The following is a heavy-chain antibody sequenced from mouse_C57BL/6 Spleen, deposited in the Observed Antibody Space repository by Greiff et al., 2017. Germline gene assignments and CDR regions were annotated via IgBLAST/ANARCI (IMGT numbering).Heavy chain of an antibody. V-gene: IGHV1-82*01. CDR2: IYPGDGDT. J-gene: IGHJ1*03. CDR1: GYAFSSSL. CDR3: AREGDYYYGSSYFDV. Sequence: VQLQQSGPELVKPGASVKISCKASGYAFSSSLMNWVKQRPGKGLEWIGRIYPGDGDTNYNGKFKGKATLTADKSSSTAYMQLSSLTSEDSAVYFCAREGDYYYGSSYFDVWGTGTTVTVSS. D-gene: IGHD1-1*01.